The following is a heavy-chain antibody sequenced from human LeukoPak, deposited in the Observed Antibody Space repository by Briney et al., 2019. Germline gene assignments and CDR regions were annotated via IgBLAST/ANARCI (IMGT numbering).Heavy chain of an antibody. CDR3: VVSRGDKPHDGFDI. Sequence: GGSLRLSCAASGFTFSSYAMSWVRQAPGKGLEWVSAISGSGGSTYYADSVKGRFTISRDHAKNSLYLQMSSLRAEDTAVYHCVVSRGDKPHDGFDIWGQGTMVTVSS. CDR1: GFTFSSYA. D-gene: IGHD4-23*01. CDR2: ISGSGGST. J-gene: IGHJ3*02. V-gene: IGHV3-23*01.